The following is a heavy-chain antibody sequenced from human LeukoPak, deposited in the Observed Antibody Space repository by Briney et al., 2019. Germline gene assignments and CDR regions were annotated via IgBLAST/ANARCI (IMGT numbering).Heavy chain of an antibody. CDR1: GFTFSSHG. J-gene: IGHJ6*02. V-gene: IGHV3-53*01. Sequence: GGSLRLSCAASGFTFSSHGMNWVRQAPGKGLEGVSVIYSGGSTYYADSVKGRFTISRDNSKNTLYLQMNSLRAEDTAVYYCARDEVVVVPAAPRSCYYYYGMDVWGQGTTVTVSS. CDR3: ARDEVVVVPAAPRSCYYYYGMDV. D-gene: IGHD2-2*01. CDR2: IYSGGST.